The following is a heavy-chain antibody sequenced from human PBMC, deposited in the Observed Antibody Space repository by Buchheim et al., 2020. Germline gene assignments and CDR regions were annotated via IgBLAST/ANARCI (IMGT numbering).Heavy chain of an antibody. V-gene: IGHV4-34*01. CDR1: GGSFSGYY. D-gene: IGHD2/OR15-2a*01. CDR3: ARYLRYYGMDV. CDR2: INHSGRP. J-gene: IGHJ6*02. Sequence: QVQLQQWGAGLLKPSETLSLTCAVYGGSFSGYYWSWIRQPPGTGLEWIGEINHSGRPNYNPSLKSRVTISVDKSKNQFSLKLISVTAADTAVYYCARYLRYYGMDVWGQGTT.